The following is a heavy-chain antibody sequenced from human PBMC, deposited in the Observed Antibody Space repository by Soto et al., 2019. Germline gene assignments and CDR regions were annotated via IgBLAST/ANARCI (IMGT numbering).Heavy chain of an antibody. CDR2: ISWNSGRI. CDR1: GFTFDDYA. V-gene: IGHV3-9*01. J-gene: IGHJ4*02. CDR3: AKGSGYDVLTDFDC. D-gene: IGHD3-9*01. Sequence: EVQLVESGGGLVQPGRSLRLSCAASGFTFDDYAMHWVRQGPGKGLEWVSSISWNSGRIEDADSVKGRFTISRDNAKNSLYLQMTSLRPDYTALYYCAKGSGYDVLTDFDCWGQGTLVTVSS.